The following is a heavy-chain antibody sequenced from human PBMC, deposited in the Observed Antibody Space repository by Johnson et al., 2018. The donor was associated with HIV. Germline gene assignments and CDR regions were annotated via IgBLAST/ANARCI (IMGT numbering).Heavy chain of an antibody. J-gene: IGHJ3*02. CDR2: ISWNSGSI. Sequence: EVQLVESGGGVVQPGGSLRLSCAASGFTFSSYAMHWVRQAPGKGLEWVSGISWNSGSIGYVDSVKGRFTISRDNAKNSLYLQMNSLRAEDTAVYYCARESGGIVVVFDAFDIWGQGTMVTVSS. D-gene: IGHD3-22*01. CDR1: GFTFSSYA. CDR3: ARESGGIVVVFDAFDI. V-gene: IGHV3-9*01.